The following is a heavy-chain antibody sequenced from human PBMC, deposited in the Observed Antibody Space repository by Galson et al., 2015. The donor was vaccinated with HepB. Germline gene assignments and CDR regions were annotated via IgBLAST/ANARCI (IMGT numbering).Heavy chain of an antibody. J-gene: IGHJ4*02. D-gene: IGHD4/OR15-4a*01. Sequence: TLSLTCTVSGGSISSGGYYWSWIRQHPGKGLEWIGYIYYSGSTYYNPSLKSRVTISVDTSKNQLSLNLSSVTAADTAVYYCARVVTLTTYTAFDYWGQGSLVTVSS. CDR3: ARVVTLTTYTAFDY. V-gene: IGHV4-31*03. CDR2: IYYSGST. CDR1: GGSISSGGYY.